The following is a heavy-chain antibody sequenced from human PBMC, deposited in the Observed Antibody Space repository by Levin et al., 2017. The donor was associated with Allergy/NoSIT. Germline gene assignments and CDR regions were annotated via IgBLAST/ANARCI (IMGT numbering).Heavy chain of an antibody. Sequence: ESLKISCKASGYTFTSYYMHWVRQAPGQGLEWMGIINPSGGSTSYAQKFQGRVTMTRDTSTSTVYMELSSLRSEDTAVYYCARVYDYYDSSGYYGWFDPWGQGTLVTVSS. CDR2: INPSGGST. J-gene: IGHJ5*02. CDR3: ARVYDYYDSSGYYGWFDP. D-gene: IGHD3-22*01. V-gene: IGHV1-46*01. CDR1: GYTFTSYY.